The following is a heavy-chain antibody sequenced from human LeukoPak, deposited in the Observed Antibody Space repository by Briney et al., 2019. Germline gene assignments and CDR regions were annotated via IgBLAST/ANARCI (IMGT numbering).Heavy chain of an antibody. Sequence: GGSLRLSCAASGFTFSSYWMSWVRQAPGKGLEWVANIKQDGSEKYYVDSVKGRFTISRDNAKNSLYLQMNSLRAEDTAVYYCARDRSDSSGPDAFDIWGQGTMVTVSS. CDR3: ARDRSDSSGPDAFDI. V-gene: IGHV3-7*01. CDR1: GFTFSSYW. D-gene: IGHD3-22*01. J-gene: IGHJ3*02. CDR2: IKQDGSEK.